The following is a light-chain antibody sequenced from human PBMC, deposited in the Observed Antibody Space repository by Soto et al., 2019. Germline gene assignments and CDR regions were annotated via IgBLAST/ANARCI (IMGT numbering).Light chain of an antibody. CDR3: QQYKSFSLT. CDR1: QGIRSA. V-gene: IGKV1-13*02. J-gene: IGKJ4*01. Sequence: AIQVTQSPSSLSASVGDRVTITCRTSQGIRSALGWYQQKPGKVPKLLIYAASTLQSGVPSRFSGSGSGRDFTLTISSLQPEDFATYYCQQYKSFSLTFGGGTRVEVK. CDR2: AAS.